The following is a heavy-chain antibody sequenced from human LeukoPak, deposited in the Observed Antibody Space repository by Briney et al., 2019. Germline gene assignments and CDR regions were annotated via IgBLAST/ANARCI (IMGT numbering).Heavy chain of an antibody. CDR1: GHTLTDLS. D-gene: IGHD1-26*01. J-gene: IGHJ4*02. V-gene: IGHV1-24*01. Sequence: VKVSCKVSGHTLTDLSTHWVRQAPGRGLEWMGGIDPEDGETIYAQKFQGRVTMTEDTSTDTAYMELSSLRSVDTAVYYCATGGIYSLLDYWGQGTLVTVSS. CDR2: IDPEDGET. CDR3: ATGGIYSLLDY.